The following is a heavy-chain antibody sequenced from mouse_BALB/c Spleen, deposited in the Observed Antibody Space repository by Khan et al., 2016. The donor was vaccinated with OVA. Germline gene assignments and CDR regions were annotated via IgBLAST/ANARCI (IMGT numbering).Heavy chain of an antibody. CDR2: ISSGSSAI. J-gene: IGHJ4*01. V-gene: IGHV5-17*02. D-gene: IGHD2-12*01. Sequence: EVELVESGGGLVQPGGSRKLSCAASGFTFSNFGMHWVRQAPEKGLEWVAYISSGSSAIYYADTVKGRFTISRENPKNTLFLQMTSLRSEDTAMYYGARCSTGTIRDYGMDYGGQGTSVTVSS. CDR3: ARCSTGTIRDYGMDY. CDR1: GFTFSNFG.